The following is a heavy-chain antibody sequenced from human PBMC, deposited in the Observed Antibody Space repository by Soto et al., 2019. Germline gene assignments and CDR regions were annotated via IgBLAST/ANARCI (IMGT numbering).Heavy chain of an antibody. V-gene: IGHV3-23*01. CDR3: AKVPSTYYDFWSGYFTPYYMDV. J-gene: IGHJ6*03. CDR2: ISGSGGST. D-gene: IGHD3-3*01. CDR1: GFTFSSYA. Sequence: GGSLRLSCAASGFTFSSYAMSWVRQAPGKGLEWVSAISGSGGSTYYADSVKGRFTISRDNSKNTLYLQMNSLRAEDTAVYYCAKVPSTYYDFWSGYFTPYYMDVWGKGTTVTVSS.